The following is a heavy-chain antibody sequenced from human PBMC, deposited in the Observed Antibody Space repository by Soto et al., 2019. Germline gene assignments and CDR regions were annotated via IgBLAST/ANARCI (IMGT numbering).Heavy chain of an antibody. CDR1: GGSISSYY. Sequence: SETLSLTCTVSGGSISSYYWSWIRQPPGKGLEWIGYIYYSGSTNYNPSLKSRVTISVDTSKNQFSLKLSSVTAADTAVYYCARETNWFDPWGQGTLVTVSS. V-gene: IGHV4-59*01. CDR2: IYYSGST. J-gene: IGHJ5*02. CDR3: ARETNWFDP.